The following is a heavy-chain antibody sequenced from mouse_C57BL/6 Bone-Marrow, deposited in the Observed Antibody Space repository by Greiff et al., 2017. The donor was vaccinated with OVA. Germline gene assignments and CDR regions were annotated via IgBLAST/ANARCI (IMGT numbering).Heavy chain of an antibody. CDR3: ARSSHYDGYYGFAY. V-gene: IGHV1-18*01. J-gene: IGHJ3*01. D-gene: IGHD2-3*01. CDR1: GYTFTDYN. Sequence: VQLQQSGPELVKPGASVKIPCKASGYTFTDYNMDWVKQSHGKSLEWIGDINPNNGGTIYNQKFKGKATLTVDKSSSTAYMELRSLTSEDTAVYYCARSSHYDGYYGFAYWGQGTLVTVSA. CDR2: INPNNGGT.